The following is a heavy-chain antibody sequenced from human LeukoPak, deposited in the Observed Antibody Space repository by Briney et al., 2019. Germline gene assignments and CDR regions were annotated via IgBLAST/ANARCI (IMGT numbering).Heavy chain of an antibody. CDR2: IYYSGST. CDR3: AQGGDYSSSSVFDY. J-gene: IGHJ4*02. CDR1: GGSISSGDYY. V-gene: IGHV4-30-4*08. D-gene: IGHD6-6*01. Sequence: SETLSLTCTVSGGSISSGDYYWSWIRQPPGKGLEWIGYIYYSGSTYYNPSLKSRVTISVDTSKNQFSLKLSSVTAADTAVYYCAQGGDYSSSSVFDYWGQGTLVTVTS.